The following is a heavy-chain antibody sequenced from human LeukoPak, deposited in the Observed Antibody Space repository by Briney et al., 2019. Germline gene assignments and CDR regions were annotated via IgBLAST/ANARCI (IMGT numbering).Heavy chain of an antibody. CDR2: IYPGGNT. J-gene: IGHJ4*02. CDR3: ARLVWRQLHGRFDY. V-gene: IGHV4-38-2*02. D-gene: IGHD5-18*01. CDR1: GSSITSGYY. Sequence: PSETLSLTSSVSGSSITSGYYWGWIRQPPGKGLEWIGSIYPGGNTYYNPSLRSRVTISVDTSNDFFSLHLISVTAADTALYYCARLVWRQLHGRFDYWGRGNLVTVSS.